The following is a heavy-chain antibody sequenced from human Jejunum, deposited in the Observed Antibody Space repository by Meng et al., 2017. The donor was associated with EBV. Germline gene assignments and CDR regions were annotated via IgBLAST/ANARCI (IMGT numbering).Heavy chain of an antibody. V-gene: IGHV4-39*07. J-gene: IGHJ5*02. D-gene: IGHD3-10*01. CDR3: VRVWNYYGSGSYYPA. CDR2: IYNSGSP. Sequence: QVRLQESGPGLVKPSETLSLTCTVSGGSINNSNYYWGWIRQPPGKGLEWVGNIYNSGSPKYNPSLKSRVTISVDASKNQFSLKLSSVTAADTAVYYCVRVWNYYGSGSYYPAWGQGTLVTVSS. CDR1: GGSINNSNYY.